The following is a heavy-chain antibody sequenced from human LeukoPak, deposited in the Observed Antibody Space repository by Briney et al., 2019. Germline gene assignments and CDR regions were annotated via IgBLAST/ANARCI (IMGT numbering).Heavy chain of an antibody. J-gene: IGHJ4*02. D-gene: IGHD4-23*01. CDR3: ARFYGGKVFDY. V-gene: IGHV4-59*01. CDR1: GASISSYY. Sequence: SETLSLTCTVSGASISSYYWSWIRQPPGKGLEWIASIYNPENTNFNRSLRSRVTISIDRSKNLVSLKVSSVTAADTAVYYCARFYGGKVFDYWGQGTLVTVSS. CDR2: IYNPENT.